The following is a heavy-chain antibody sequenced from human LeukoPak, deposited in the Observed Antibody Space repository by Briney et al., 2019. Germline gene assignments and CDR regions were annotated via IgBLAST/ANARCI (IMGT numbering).Heavy chain of an antibody. CDR2: INHSGST. CDR3: ARRLLLWFGEFDP. V-gene: IGHV4-34*01. Sequence: SETLSLTGAVHGGSFSGYYWSWIRQPPGKGLEWIGEINHSGSTNYNPSLKSRVTISVDTSKNQFSLKLSSVTAADTAVYYCARRLLLWFGEFDPWGQGTLVTVSS. D-gene: IGHD3-10*01. CDR1: GGSFSGYY. J-gene: IGHJ5*02.